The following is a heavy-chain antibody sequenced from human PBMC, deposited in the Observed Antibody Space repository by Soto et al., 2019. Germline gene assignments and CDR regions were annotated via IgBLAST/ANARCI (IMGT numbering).Heavy chain of an antibody. J-gene: IGHJ5*02. D-gene: IGHD3-10*01. CDR3: ARQGSSGDYFRNFLWFDP. Sequence: SETLSLTCTVSGGSISSTTYFWAWIRQSPGKGPEWIGSIYYSGSTYFNPSLRSRVTMSVDTSENQFSLGLNSVTAADTAMYYCARQGSSGDYFRNFLWFDPWGQGTLVTVSS. CDR1: GGSISSTTYF. V-gene: IGHV4-39*01. CDR2: IYYSGST.